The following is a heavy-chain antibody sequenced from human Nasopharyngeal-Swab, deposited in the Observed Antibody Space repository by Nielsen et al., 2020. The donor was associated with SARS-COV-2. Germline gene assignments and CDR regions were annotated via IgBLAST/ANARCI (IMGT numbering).Heavy chain of an antibody. D-gene: IGHD5-18*01. J-gene: IGHJ4*02. CDR3: ARVDVDTSMTH. V-gene: IGHV2-70*04. CDR1: GFSLSTSGMR. CDR2: IDWDDDK. Sequence: SGPTLVKPTQTLTLTCNFSGFSLSTSGMRVRWIRQPPGKALEWLARIDWDDDKFYSTSLKTRLTISKDTSKNRVVLTMTNMYPVDTATDYCARVDVDTSMTHWGQGTLVTVSS.